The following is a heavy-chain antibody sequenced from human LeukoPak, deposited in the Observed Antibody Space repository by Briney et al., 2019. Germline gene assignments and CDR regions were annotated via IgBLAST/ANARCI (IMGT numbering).Heavy chain of an antibody. D-gene: IGHD1-14*01. CDR3: TTNEGVDY. CDR1: GLSFNNYD. CDR2: IPYEGSNK. V-gene: IGHV3-30*02. Sequence: GGSLRLSCAASGLSFNNYDMHWVRQAPGKGLEWVAFIPYEGSNKYYADSVKGRFTISRDNSKNTLYLQMNSLKTENTAVYYCTTNEGVDYWGQGNLVTVSS. J-gene: IGHJ4*02.